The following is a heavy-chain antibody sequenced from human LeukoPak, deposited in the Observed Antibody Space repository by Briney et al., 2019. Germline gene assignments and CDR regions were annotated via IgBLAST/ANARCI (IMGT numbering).Heavy chain of an antibody. CDR3: ARHRMYYYDSSGRGVADAFDI. V-gene: IGHV4-39*01. D-gene: IGHD3-22*01. CDR2: IYYDGST. CDR1: GGSISSSSYY. J-gene: IGHJ3*02. Sequence: SETLSLTCTVSGGSISSSSYYWGWIRQPPGKGLEWIGSIYYDGSTYYNPSLKSRVTISVDTSKNQFSLKLSSVTAADTAVYSCARHRMYYYDSSGRGVADAFDIWGQGTMVTLSS.